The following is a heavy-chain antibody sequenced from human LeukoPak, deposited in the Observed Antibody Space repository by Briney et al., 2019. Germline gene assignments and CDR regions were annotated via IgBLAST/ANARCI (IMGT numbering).Heavy chain of an antibody. J-gene: IGHJ6*03. CDR2: IYTSGCT. CDR3: ARDYYGSGSYYNAHLSYYYYMDV. D-gene: IGHD3-10*01. V-gene: IGHV4-4*07. Sequence: SETLSLTCTVSGGSMSSYYWNWIRQPAGKGLEWIGRIYTSGCTKYNPSLKSRVTMSVDTSKNQFSLKLSSVTAADTAVYYCARDYYGSGSYYNAHLSYYYYMDVWGKGTTVTISS. CDR1: GGSMSSYY.